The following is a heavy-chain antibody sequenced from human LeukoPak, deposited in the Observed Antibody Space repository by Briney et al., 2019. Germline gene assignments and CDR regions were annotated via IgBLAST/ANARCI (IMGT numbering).Heavy chain of an antibody. CDR1: GYSFISYW. CDR3: ARLASEGTFEY. D-gene: IGHD1-1*01. Sequence: GESLKISCTGSGYSFISYWIVWVRQMPGQGLEWMGSIYPPDSDTKYSPSLQGQVTMSVDKSISTAHLQWSSLKASDTAIYYCARLASEGTFEYWGQGSLVTVSS. V-gene: IGHV5-51*01. CDR2: IYPPDSDT. J-gene: IGHJ4*02.